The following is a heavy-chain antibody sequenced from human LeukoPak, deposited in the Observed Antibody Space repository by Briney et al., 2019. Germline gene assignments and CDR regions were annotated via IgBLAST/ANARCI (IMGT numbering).Heavy chain of an antibody. Sequence: ASVKVSCKASGYTFTSYYMRWVRQAPGQGLEWMGIINPSGGSTSYAQKFQGRVTMTRDASTSTVYMELSSLRSEDTAVYYCASHSGSYSPYYYGMDVWGQGTTVTVSS. D-gene: IGHD1-26*01. CDR1: GYTFTSYY. J-gene: IGHJ6*02. V-gene: IGHV1-46*01. CDR2: INPSGGST. CDR3: ASHSGSYSPYYYGMDV.